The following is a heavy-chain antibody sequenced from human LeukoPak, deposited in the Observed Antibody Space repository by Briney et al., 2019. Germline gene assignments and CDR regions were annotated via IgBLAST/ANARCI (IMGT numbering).Heavy chain of an antibody. CDR1: GFTFSDYY. CDR3: ARAEGLGDYYFDY. V-gene: IGHV3-11*06. CDR2: ISSSSSYT. Sequence: TGGSPRLSCAASGFTFSDYYMSWIRQAPGKGLEWVSYISSSSSYTNYADSVKGRFTISRDNAKNSLYLQMNSLRAEDTAVYYCARAEGLGDYYFDYWGQGTLVTVSS. D-gene: IGHD2-21*02. J-gene: IGHJ4*02.